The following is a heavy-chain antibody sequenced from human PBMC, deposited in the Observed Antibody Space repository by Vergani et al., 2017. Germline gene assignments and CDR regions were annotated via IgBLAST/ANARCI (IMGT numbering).Heavy chain of an antibody. V-gene: IGHV3-9*01. D-gene: IGHD3-10*01. Sequence: EVQLVESGGGLVQPGRSLRLSCAASGFTFDDYAMHWVRQAPGKGLEWVSGISWNSGSIGYADSVKGRFTISRDNAKNSLYLQMNSLRAEDTAVYYCARKIIPVSLWFGDLGAFDIWGQGTMVTVSS. CDR1: GFTFDDYA. CDR2: ISWNSGSI. CDR3: ARKIIPVSLWFGDLGAFDI. J-gene: IGHJ3*02.